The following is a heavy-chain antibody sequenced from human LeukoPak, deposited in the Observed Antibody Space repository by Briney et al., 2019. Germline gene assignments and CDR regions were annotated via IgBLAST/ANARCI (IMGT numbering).Heavy chain of an antibody. D-gene: IGHD5-24*01. V-gene: IGHV1-2*02. CDR2: INPDSGGT. CDR1: GYTFSGYY. J-gene: IGHJ1*01. Sequence: GASVKVSCKASGYTFSGYYMHWVRQAPGQGLEWMGWINPDSGGTNYGKNFQGRVTMTRDTSISIVYMEVNRLRSDDTAVYYCARVKERAKATIPDYFQHWGQGTLVPVSS. CDR3: ARVKERAKATIPDYFQH.